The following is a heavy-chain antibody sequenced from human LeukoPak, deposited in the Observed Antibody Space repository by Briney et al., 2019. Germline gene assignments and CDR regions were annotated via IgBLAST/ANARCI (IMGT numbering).Heavy chain of an antibody. D-gene: IGHD6-19*01. CDR1: GYTFTSYD. Sequence: ASVKVSCKASGYTFTSYDINWVRQATGQGLEWMGWMNPNSGNTGYAQKFQGRVTMTWNTSISTAYMELSSLRSEDTAVYYCARVAMGQWPNNWFDPWGQGTLVTVSS. V-gene: IGHV1-8*01. J-gene: IGHJ5*02. CDR2: MNPNSGNT. CDR3: ARVAMGQWPNNWFDP.